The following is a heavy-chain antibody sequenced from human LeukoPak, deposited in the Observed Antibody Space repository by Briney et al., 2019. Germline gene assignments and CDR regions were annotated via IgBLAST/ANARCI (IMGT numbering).Heavy chain of an antibody. CDR2: IYHSGST. J-gene: IGHJ6*02. D-gene: IGHD1/OR15-1a*01. CDR3: ARDTTGTTNPLYYYYYGMDV. Sequence: SETLSLTCAVSGGSISRGGYSWSWIRQPPGKGLEWIGYIYHSGSTYYNPSLKSRVTISVDRSKNQFSLKLSSVTAADTAVYYCARDTTGTTNPLYYYYYGMDVWGQGTTVTVSS. V-gene: IGHV4-30-2*01. CDR1: GGSISRGGYS.